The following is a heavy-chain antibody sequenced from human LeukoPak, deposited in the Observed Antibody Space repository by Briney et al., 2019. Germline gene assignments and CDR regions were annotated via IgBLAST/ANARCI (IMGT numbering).Heavy chain of an antibody. D-gene: IGHD6-13*01. CDR3: STSIAAAGTNY. CDR1: GFTFSGYA. J-gene: IGHJ4*02. V-gene: IGHV3-23*01. CDR2: ITASGGST. Sequence: GGSLRLSCAASGFTFSGYAMAWVRQAPGKGLEWVSGITASGGSTHYADSVRGRFTISRDNSENTLYLQMNSLRAEDTAVYYCSTSIAAAGTNYWGQGTLVTVSS.